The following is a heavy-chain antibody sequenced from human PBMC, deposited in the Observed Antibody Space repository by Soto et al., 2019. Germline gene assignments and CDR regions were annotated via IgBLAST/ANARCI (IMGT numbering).Heavy chain of an antibody. Sequence: GASVKVSCKASGYTFTSYGISWVRQAPGQGLEWMGWITEYGNHTNYAQKLQGRVTMTTDTSTNTAYMELRSLKSDDTAVYYCARRPAHGLDVWGQGTTVTVSS. CDR2: ITEYGNHT. V-gene: IGHV1-18*04. CDR3: ARRPAHGLDV. J-gene: IGHJ6*02. CDR1: GYTFTSYG. D-gene: IGHD2-2*01.